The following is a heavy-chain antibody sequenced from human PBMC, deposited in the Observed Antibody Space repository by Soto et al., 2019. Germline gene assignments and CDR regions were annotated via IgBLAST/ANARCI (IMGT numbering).Heavy chain of an antibody. V-gene: IGHV1-2*02. CDR2: INPNSGGT. Sequence: ASVKVSCKASGYTFTGYYMHWVRQAPGQGLEWMGWINPNSGGTNYAQKFQGRVTMTRDTSISTAYMELSRLRSDDTAVYYCARGWRLYYYDSSGSHRLFDYWGQGTLVTVSS. J-gene: IGHJ4*02. CDR1: GYTFTGYY. D-gene: IGHD3-22*01. CDR3: ARGWRLYYYDSSGSHRLFDY.